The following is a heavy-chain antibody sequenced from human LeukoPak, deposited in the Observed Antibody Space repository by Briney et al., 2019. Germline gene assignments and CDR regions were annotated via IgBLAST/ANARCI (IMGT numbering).Heavy chain of an antibody. V-gene: IGHV3-30*18. D-gene: IGHD3-22*01. Sequence: PGGSLRLSCAASGFTFSSYGMHWVRQAPGKGLEWVAVVSYDGSNKYYADSVKGRFTISRDNSKNTLYLQMNSLRAEDTAVYYCAKHPWAVVITRVYFDYWGQGTLVTVSS. CDR2: VSYDGSNK. CDR3: AKHPWAVVITRVYFDY. CDR1: GFTFSSYG. J-gene: IGHJ4*02.